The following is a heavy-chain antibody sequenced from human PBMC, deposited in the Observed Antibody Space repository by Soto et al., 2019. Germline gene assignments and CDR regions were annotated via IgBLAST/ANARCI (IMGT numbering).Heavy chain of an antibody. V-gene: IGHV3-33*01. J-gene: IGHJ6*02. CDR2: IWYDGSNK. CDR1: GFTFSSYG. D-gene: IGHD2-2*01. CDR3: VCTSCSHPSTYYYYYYGMDV. Sequence: GGSLRLSCAASGFTFSSYGMHWVRQAPGKGLEWVAVIWYDGSNKYYADSVKGRFTISRDNSKNTQYLQMNSLRAEDTAVYYCVCTSCSHPSTYYYYYYGMDVWGQGTTVTVSS.